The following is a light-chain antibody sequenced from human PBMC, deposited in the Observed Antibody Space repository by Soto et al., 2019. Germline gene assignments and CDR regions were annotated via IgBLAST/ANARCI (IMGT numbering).Light chain of an antibody. CDR1: QSVSNY. CDR2: DAS. Sequence: EIVLTQSPATLSLSPGERATLSCRASQSVSNYLVWFQQKPGQAPRLLIYDASTRATGVPARFSGSGSGTDFILPISSRQPADFATYYCHQRSNWPPFSFGPGTTVDIK. CDR3: HQRSNWPPFS. V-gene: IGKV3-11*01. J-gene: IGKJ3*01.